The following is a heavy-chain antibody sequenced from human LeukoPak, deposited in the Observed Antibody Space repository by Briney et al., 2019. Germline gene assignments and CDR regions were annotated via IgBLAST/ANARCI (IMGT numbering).Heavy chain of an antibody. CDR1: GFTFSSYA. CDR2: ISFDGSTK. CDR3: ASGTVRGVIKPPFDY. J-gene: IGHJ4*02. Sequence: PGRSLRLSCAASGFTFSSYAMHWVRQAPGKGLEWVAVISFDGSTKYYADSVKGRFTISRDNSNNMLSLQVNSLRTDDTAVYYCASGTVRGVIKPPFDYWGQGTLVTVSS. V-gene: IGHV3-30-3*01. D-gene: IGHD3-10*01.